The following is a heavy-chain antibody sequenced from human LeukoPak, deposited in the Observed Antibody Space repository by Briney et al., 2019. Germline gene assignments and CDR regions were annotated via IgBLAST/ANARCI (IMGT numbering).Heavy chain of an antibody. Sequence: GGSLRLSCTASGFTFSKYWMSWLRQAPGKGLEWVANINQGGSETYYVDSVKGRFTISRDNSKNTLYLQMNSLRAEDTAVYYCAKMRTTVTTPIDYWGQGTLVTVSS. CDR2: INQGGSET. V-gene: IGHV3-7*03. CDR3: AKMRTTVTTPIDY. J-gene: IGHJ4*02. CDR1: GFTFSKYW. D-gene: IGHD4-17*01.